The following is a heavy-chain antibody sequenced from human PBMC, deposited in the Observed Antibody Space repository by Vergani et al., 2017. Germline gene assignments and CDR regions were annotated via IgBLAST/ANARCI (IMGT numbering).Heavy chain of an antibody. D-gene: IGHD3-22*01. Sequence: QLQLQESGSGLVTPSQTLSLTCAVSGDSITNGGFSWNWIRQPPGKGPEWIGYIYSTGSTHHNPSLRRRINMSVDTSKNQFSLKLNSVTAADTAMYYCARMGGYDEGDAFRIGYFDSWGPGILVTVSS. CDR2: IYSTGST. CDR3: ARMGGYDEGDAFRIGYFDS. J-gene: IGHJ4*02. CDR1: GDSITNGGFS. V-gene: IGHV4-30-2*05.